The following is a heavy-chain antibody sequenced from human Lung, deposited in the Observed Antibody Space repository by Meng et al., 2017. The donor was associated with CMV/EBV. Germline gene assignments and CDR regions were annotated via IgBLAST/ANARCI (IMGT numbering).Heavy chain of an antibody. D-gene: IGHD3-3*01. V-gene: IGHV3-66*01. Sequence: SCAASGFTVSSNYMSWVRQAPGKGLEWVSVIYSGGSTYYADSVKGRFTISRDNSKNTLYLQMNSLGAEDTAVYYCARESVLRFLGLRGYGLDVWXRGTXVT. CDR1: GFTVSSNY. CDR3: ARESVLRFLGLRGYGLDV. CDR2: IYSGGST. J-gene: IGHJ6*02.